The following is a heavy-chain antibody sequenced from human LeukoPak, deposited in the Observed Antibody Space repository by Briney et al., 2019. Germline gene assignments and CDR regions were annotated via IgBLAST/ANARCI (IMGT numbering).Heavy chain of an antibody. CDR3: AREGGGYSYGQFDY. D-gene: IGHD5-18*01. Sequence: GGSLRLSCAASGFTFSSYSMNWVRQAPGKGLEWVSSISSSSSYIYYADSVKGRLTISRDNAKNSLYLQMNSLRAEDTDVYYCAREGGGYSYGQFDYWGQGTLVTVSS. V-gene: IGHV3-21*01. CDR2: ISSSSSYI. CDR1: GFTFSSYS. J-gene: IGHJ4*02.